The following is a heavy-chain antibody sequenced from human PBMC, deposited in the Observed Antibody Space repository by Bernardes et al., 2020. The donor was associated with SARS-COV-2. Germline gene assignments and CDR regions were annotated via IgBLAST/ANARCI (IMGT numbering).Heavy chain of an antibody. CDR1: GGSFSGYY. Sequence: SEALSLTCAVYGGSFSGYYWSWIRQRPGKGLEWIGEINHSGSTNYNPSLKSRVTISVDTSKNQFSLKLSSVTAADTAVYYCARAGYDFWSGYYRHYFDYWGQGTLVTVSS. D-gene: IGHD3-3*01. CDR3: ARAGYDFWSGYYRHYFDY. J-gene: IGHJ4*02. V-gene: IGHV4-34*01. CDR2: INHSGST.